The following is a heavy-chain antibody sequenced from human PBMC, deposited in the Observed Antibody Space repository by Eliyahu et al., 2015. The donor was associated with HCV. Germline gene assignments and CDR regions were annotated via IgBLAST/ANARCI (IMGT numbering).Heavy chain of an antibody. J-gene: IGHJ4*02. CDR1: GFTFSNAW. D-gene: IGHD1/OR15-1a*01. CDR2: IKSKTDGGTT. Sequence: EVQLVESGGGLVKPGGSXRLXCAAXGFTFSNAWMSWVRQAPGKGLEWVGRIKSKTDGGTTDYAAPVKGRFTISRDDSKNTLYLQMNSLKTEDTAVYYCTTASFTNRLDYWGQGTLVTVSS. CDR3: TTASFTNRLDY. V-gene: IGHV3-15*01.